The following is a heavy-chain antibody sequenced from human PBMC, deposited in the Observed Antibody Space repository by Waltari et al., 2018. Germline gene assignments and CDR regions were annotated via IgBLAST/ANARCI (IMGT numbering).Heavy chain of an antibody. CDR1: GGTFSSYA. Sequence: QVQLVQSGAEVKKPGSSVKVSCKASGGTFSSYAISWVRQAPGQGLGWMGGIIPIFGTANYAQKFQGRVTITADESTSTAYRELSSLRSEDTAVYYCAREKADYDILTGGLNWFDPWGQGTLVTVSS. CDR3: AREKADYDILTGGLNWFDP. J-gene: IGHJ5*02. CDR2: IIPIFGTA. D-gene: IGHD3-9*01. V-gene: IGHV1-69*01.